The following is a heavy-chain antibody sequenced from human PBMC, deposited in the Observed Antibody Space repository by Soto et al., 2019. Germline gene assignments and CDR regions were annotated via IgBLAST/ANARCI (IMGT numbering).Heavy chain of an antibody. CDR3: ARSRGIAAAGTSRWFDP. CDR2: ISAYNGNT. D-gene: IGHD6-13*01. V-gene: IGHV1-18*01. J-gene: IGHJ5*02. Sequence: GASVKVSCKASGYTFTSYGISWVRQAPGQGLEWMGWISAYNGNTNYAQKLQGRVTMTTDTSTSTAYMELRSLRSDDTAVYYCARSRGIAAAGTSRWFDPWGQGTLVTVSS. CDR1: GYTFTSYG.